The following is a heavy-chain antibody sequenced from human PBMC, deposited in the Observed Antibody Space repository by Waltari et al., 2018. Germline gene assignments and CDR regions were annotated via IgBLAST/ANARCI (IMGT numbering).Heavy chain of an antibody. CDR3: ARDGYKFSWELLPLDY. D-gene: IGHD5-12*01. CDR1: GCSMSDYY. V-gene: IGHV4-4*07. J-gene: IGHJ4*02. Sequence: QVHLQESGPGLVKPSATLSLTCTVSGCSMSDYYWGWIRQPAGKGLEWIGRIYPTGSINYNPSLRNRVTMSVDTSKNQFSLRLNSVTAADTAVYFCARDGYKFSWELLPLDYWVQGIPVTVAS. CDR2: IYPTGSI.